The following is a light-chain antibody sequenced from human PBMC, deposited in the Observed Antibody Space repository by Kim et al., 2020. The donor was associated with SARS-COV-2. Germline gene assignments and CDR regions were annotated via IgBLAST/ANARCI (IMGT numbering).Light chain of an antibody. V-gene: IGLV2-23*02. CDR2: EVN. J-gene: IGLJ1*01. CDR3: CSYAGSMTYV. CDR1: SSDVGNHDL. Sequence: GQSITISCTGTSSDVGNHDLVSWFQHHPGKAPKLWIYEVNKRPSGISNRFSGSKSGNTASLTISGLQAEDEADFYCCSYAGSMTYVFGSGTKVTVL.